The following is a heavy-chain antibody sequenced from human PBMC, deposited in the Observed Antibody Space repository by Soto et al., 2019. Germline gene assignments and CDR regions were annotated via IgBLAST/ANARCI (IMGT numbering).Heavy chain of an antibody. CDR2: IYYSGST. CDR3: ARDVTTGTIPPKQWFDP. D-gene: IGHD1-7*01. V-gene: IGHV4-59*01. Sequence: TSETLSLTCTVSGGSISSYYWSWIRQPPGKGLEWIGYIYYSGSTNYNPALKSRVTISVDTSKNQFSLKLSSVSAADTAVYYCARDVTTGTIPPKQWFDPWGQGTLVTVSS. CDR1: GGSISSYY. J-gene: IGHJ5*02.